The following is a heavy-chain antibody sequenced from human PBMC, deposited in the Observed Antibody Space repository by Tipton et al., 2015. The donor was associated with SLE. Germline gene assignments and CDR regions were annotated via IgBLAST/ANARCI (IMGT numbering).Heavy chain of an antibody. CDR1: GGSISSSSYY. D-gene: IGHD1-26*01. CDR3: ARDPNGSYGSFDY. J-gene: IGHJ4*02. Sequence: TLSLTCTVSGGSISSSSYYWGWIRQPPGKGLEWIGRIYYSGGSYYNPSLKSRVTISVDTSKNQFSLKLSSVTAADTAVYYCARDPNGSYGSFDYWGLGALVTVSS. CDR2: IYYSGGS. V-gene: IGHV4-39*07.